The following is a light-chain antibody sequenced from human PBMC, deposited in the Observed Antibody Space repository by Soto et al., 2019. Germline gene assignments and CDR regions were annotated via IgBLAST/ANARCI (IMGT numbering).Light chain of an antibody. V-gene: IGLV1-40*01. CDR2: GNS. CDR1: SSNIGAGYD. J-gene: IGLJ1*01. CDR3: AAWDDTSSFV. Sequence: QSVLTQPPSVSGAPGQRVTISCTGSSSNIGAGYDVHWYQQLPGTAPKLLIYGNSNRPSGVPDRFSGSKSGTSASLAITGLQAEDEADYYCAAWDDTSSFVFGTGTKVTVL.